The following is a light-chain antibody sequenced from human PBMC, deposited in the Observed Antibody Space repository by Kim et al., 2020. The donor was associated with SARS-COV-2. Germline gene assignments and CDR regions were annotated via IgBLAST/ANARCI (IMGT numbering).Light chain of an antibody. J-gene: IGLJ3*02. CDR3: SSYAGSNPWV. CDR2: EAK. V-gene: IGLV2-8*01. CDR1: RIDVSASNT. Sequence: GQSITIACTGNRIDVSASNTLAWNQPHTAEDPKHMIYEAKKRTSGVPDRFTGSKSGNTASLTVSGLQAEDEAYYSCSSYAGSNPWVFGGGTKLTVL.